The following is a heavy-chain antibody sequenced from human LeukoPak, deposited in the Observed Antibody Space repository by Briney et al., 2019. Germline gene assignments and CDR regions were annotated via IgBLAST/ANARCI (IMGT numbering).Heavy chain of an antibody. D-gene: IGHD4-17*01. CDR3: AQTTVTTGTFGY. CDR2: ISAYNGNT. CDR1: GYTFASYG. J-gene: IGHJ4*02. V-gene: IGHV1-18*01. Sequence: ASVKVSCKASGYTFASYGISWVRQAPGQGLEWMGWISAYNGNTNYAQKLQGRVTMTTDTSTSTAYMELRSLRSDDTAVYYCAQTTVTTGTFGYWGQGTLVTVSS.